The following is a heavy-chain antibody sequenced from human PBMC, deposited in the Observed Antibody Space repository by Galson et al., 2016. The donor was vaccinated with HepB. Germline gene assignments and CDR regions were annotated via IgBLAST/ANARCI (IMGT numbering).Heavy chain of an antibody. CDR1: GYSISSYY. CDR2: IYYTGST. CDR3: ARAARPHWYFDL. D-gene: IGHD6-6*01. J-gene: IGHJ2*01. V-gene: IGHV4-59*01. Sequence: SETLSLTCSVSGYSISSYYWSWIRQPPGKGLEWIGYIYYTGSTNYNPSLKSRVTISVDTSKNQFSLKLNSVTAADTAVYYCARAARPHWYFDLWGRGTLVTVSS.